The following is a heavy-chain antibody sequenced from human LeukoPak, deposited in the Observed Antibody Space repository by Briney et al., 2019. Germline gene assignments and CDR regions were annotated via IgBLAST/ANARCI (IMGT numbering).Heavy chain of an antibody. CDR3: ARGRITMIVVVIDDY. D-gene: IGHD3-22*01. CDR2: IRYDGSNK. Sequence: GRSLRLSCAASGFTFSNYGIHWVRQAPGKGLEWVAFIRYDGSNKYYADSVKGRFTISRDNSKNTLYPQMNSLRAEDAAVYYCARGRITMIVVVIDDYWGQGTLVTVSS. CDR1: GFTFSNYG. V-gene: IGHV3-30*02. J-gene: IGHJ4*02.